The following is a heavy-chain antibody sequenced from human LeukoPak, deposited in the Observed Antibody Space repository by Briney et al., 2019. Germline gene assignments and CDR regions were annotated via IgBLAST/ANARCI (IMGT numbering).Heavy chain of an antibody. CDR3: ARDGDTVLTRGYYYYMDV. CDR2: IIDSGTKI. CDR1: GFIFSDYY. Sequence: GGSLRLSCAASGFIFSDYYMGWIRQAPGRGLEWVSYIIDSGTKIYYTDSVKGRFTMSRDNAKKSLYLQMNSLGAEDTALYYCARDGDTVLTRGYYYYMDVWGKGTTVTVSS. D-gene: IGHD4-23*01. V-gene: IGHV3-11*04. J-gene: IGHJ6*03.